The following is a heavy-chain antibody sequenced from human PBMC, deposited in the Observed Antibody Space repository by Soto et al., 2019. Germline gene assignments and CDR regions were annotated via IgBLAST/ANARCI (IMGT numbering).Heavy chain of an antibody. Sequence: GGSLRLSCAASGFTVSSNYMSWVRQAPGKGLEWVSVIYSGGSTYYADSVKDRFTISRDNSKNTLYLQMNSLRAEDTAVYYCARGYGDLYFDYWGQGTLVTVSS. J-gene: IGHJ4*02. V-gene: IGHV3-66*01. D-gene: IGHD4-17*01. CDR1: GFTVSSNY. CDR3: ARGYGDLYFDY. CDR2: IYSGGST.